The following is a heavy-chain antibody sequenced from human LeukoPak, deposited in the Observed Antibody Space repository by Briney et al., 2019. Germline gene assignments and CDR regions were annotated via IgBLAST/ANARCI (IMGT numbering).Heavy chain of an antibody. J-gene: IGHJ4*02. CDR3: ARGDFFDY. Sequence: SETLSLTCTVSGGSISSYYWSWIRQPPGKGLEWIGYIYYSGSTNYNPSLKSRVTISVDTSKDQFSLKLSSVTAADTAVYYCARGDFFDYWGQGTLVTVSS. V-gene: IGHV4-59*01. CDR2: IYYSGST. CDR1: GGSISSYY.